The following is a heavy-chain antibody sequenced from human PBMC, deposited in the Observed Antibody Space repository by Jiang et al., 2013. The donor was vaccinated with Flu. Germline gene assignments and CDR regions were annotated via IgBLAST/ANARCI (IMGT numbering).Heavy chain of an antibody. V-gene: IGHV6-1*01. D-gene: IGHD5-12*01. Sequence: QTLSLTCAISGDSVSSNSAAWNWIRQSPSRGLEWLGRTYYRSKWYNDYAVSVKSRITINPDTSKNQFSLQLNSVTPEDTAVYYCARSPYSGYDLNLDYWGQGTLVTVSS. CDR3: ARSPYSGYDLNLDY. CDR1: GDSVSSNSAA. CDR2: TYYRSKWYN. J-gene: IGHJ4*02.